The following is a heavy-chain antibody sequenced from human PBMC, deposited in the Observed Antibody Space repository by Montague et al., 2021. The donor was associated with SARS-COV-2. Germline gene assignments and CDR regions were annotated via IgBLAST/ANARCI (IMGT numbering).Heavy chain of an antibody. Sequence: SLRLSCAASGFTFSSYAMRWVRQAPGKGLEWVAVISYDGSNKYYADSVKGRFTISRDNSKNTLYLQMNSLRAEDTAVYYCARAYSGSYNDAFDIWGQGTMVTVSS. D-gene: IGHD1-26*01. J-gene: IGHJ3*02. CDR2: ISYDGSNK. CDR3: ARAYSGSYNDAFDI. CDR1: GFTFSSYA. V-gene: IGHV3-30*04.